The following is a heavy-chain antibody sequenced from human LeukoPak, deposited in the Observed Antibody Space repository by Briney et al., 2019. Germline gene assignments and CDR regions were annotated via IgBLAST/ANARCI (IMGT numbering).Heavy chain of an antibody. CDR2: INGDGSNI. J-gene: IGHJ4*02. D-gene: IGHD6-19*01. V-gene: IGHV3-74*01. CDR3: ASSGWYGLYYFDY. Sequence: GGSLRLSCAASGFPFSAYWMHWARQVPGKGLVWVSCINGDGSNIQYADSVKGRFTTSRDNAKNSLYLQMNSLRAEDTAVYYCASSGWYGLYYFDYWGQGTLVTVSS. CDR1: GFPFSAYW.